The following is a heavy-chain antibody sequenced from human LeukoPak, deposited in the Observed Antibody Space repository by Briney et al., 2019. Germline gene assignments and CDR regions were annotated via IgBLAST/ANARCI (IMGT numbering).Heavy chain of an antibody. D-gene: IGHD3-3*01. CDR2: IYYSGST. CDR3: ARRRGDFWSDYYAFDY. CDR1: GGSISSTTYY. J-gene: IGHJ4*02. V-gene: IGHV4-39*01. Sequence: PSETLSLTCIVSGGSISSTTYYWGWIRQPPGKGLEWIGSIYYSGSTWYNPSLKSRVTVSADTSKNQFSLKLSSVTAADTAVYYCARRRGDFWSDYYAFDYWGQGTLVTISS.